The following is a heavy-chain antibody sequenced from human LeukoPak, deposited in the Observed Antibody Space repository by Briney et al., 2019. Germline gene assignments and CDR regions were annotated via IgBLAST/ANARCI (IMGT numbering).Heavy chain of an antibody. CDR2: IYHSGST. V-gene: IGHV4-30-2*01. J-gene: IGHJ4*02. CDR1: GGSISSGGYY. CDR3: ARHEISSSWYPAFLDF. Sequence: SETLSLTCTVSGGSISSGGYYWSWIRQPPGKGLEWIGYIYHSGSTYYNPSLKSRVTISVDTSKNQFSLKMSSVTAADTAVYYCARHEISSSWYPAFLDFWGQGTLVTVSS. D-gene: IGHD6-13*01.